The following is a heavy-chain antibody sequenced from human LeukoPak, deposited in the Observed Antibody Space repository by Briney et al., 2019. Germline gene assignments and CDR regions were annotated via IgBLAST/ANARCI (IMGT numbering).Heavy chain of an antibody. Sequence: SVTVSCKASGGTFSSYAISWVRQAPGQGLEWMGGIIPIFGTANYAQKFQGRVTITADESTSTAYMELSSLRAEDTAVYYCARVCGGDCYVDAFDIWGQGTMVTVSS. CDR1: GGTFSSYA. CDR3: ARVCGGDCYVDAFDI. CDR2: IIPIFGTA. V-gene: IGHV1-69*13. J-gene: IGHJ3*02. D-gene: IGHD2-21*02.